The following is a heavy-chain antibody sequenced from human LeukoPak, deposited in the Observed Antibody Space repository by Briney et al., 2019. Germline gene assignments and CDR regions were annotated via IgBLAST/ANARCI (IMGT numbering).Heavy chain of an antibody. CDR2: IIPIFGTA. J-gene: IGHJ5*02. CDR3: ARESPGYSYGPPLP. D-gene: IGHD5-18*01. Sequence: ASVKVSCKASGGTFSSYAISWVRQAPGQGLEWMGGIIPIFGTANYAQKFQGRVTITADESTSTAYMELSSLRSEDTAVCYCARESPGYSYGPPLPWGQGTLVTVSS. CDR1: GGTFSSYA. V-gene: IGHV1-69*13.